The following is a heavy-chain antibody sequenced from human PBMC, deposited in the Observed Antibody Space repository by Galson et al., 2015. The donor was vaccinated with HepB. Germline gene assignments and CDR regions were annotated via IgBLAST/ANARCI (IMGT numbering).Heavy chain of an antibody. CDR1: GFTFSSYS. CDR2: ISSSSSTI. V-gene: IGHV3-48*02. CDR3: ARDRGYGDYADYFDY. D-gene: IGHD4-17*01. J-gene: IGHJ4*02. Sequence: SLRLSCAASGFTFSSYSMNWVRQAPGKGLEWVSYISSSSSTIYYADSVKGRFTISRDIAKNSLYLQMNSLRDEDTAVYYCARDRGYGDYADYFDYWGQGTLVTVSS.